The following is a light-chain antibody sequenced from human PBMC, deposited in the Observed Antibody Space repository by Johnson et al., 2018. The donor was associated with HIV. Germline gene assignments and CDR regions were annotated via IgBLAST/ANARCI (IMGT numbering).Light chain of an antibody. J-gene: IGLJ1*01. CDR2: DNN. V-gene: IGLV1-51*01. CDR3: ATWDSSLSVGGV. CDR1: SSNIGNNY. Sequence: QSVLTQPPSVSAAPGQKVTISCSGSSSNIGNNYVSWYQQLPGTAPKLLIYDNNKRPSGIPDRFSGSKSGTSATLGITGLQTGDEADYYCATWDSSLSVGGVIGTGTKVTVL.